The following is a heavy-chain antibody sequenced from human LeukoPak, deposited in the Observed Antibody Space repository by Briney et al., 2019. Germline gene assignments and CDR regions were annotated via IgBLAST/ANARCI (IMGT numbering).Heavy chain of an antibody. V-gene: IGHV1-18*01. Sequence: ASVKVSCKACGYTFTRYGISWVRQDPGQGLEWMGGISGYNGNTNYAQKFLGRVSMTADTATSTAYMELRSLTSDDTAMYYCARSGRGTYYYFDLWGQGTLVTVSS. CDR3: ARSGRGTYYYFDL. CDR2: ISGYNGNT. CDR1: GYTFTRYG. J-gene: IGHJ4*02. D-gene: IGHD5-12*01.